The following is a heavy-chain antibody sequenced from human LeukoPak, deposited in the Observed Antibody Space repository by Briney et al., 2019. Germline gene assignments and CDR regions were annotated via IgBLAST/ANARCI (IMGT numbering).Heavy chain of an antibody. CDR2: IYSSGST. Sequence: PSETLSLTCTASGGSISSYYWSWVRQPAGKGLEWVGRIYSSGSTNYNPSLKIRVTMSVDTLKNQFSLKLSSVTAADTAVYYCASVSGYSSGWDDYWGQGTLVTVSS. CDR1: GGSISSYY. D-gene: IGHD6-19*01. CDR3: ASVSGYSSGWDDY. J-gene: IGHJ4*02. V-gene: IGHV4-4*07.